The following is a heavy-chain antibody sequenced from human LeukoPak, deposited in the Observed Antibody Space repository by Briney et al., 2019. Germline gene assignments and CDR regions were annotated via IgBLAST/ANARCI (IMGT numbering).Heavy chain of an antibody. CDR3: VRELVVGVAEYFQY. J-gene: IGHJ1*01. Sequence: PGGSLRLSCAAPGFTFSNSWMAWIRHAPGRGLEWVANKKKEGRGKYYEDCVRGRFTIARDNAKNSLYLQMNSLGVEETAVYYCVRELVVGVAEYFQYWGQGTLVTVSS. CDR2: KKKEGRGK. CDR1: GFTFSNSW. V-gene: IGHV3-7*01. D-gene: IGHD1-26*01.